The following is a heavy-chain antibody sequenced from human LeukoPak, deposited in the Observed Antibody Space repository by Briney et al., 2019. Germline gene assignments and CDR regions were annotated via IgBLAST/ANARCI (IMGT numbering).Heavy chain of an antibody. CDR1: GVSFSGYY. V-gene: IGHV4-34*01. Sequence: SETLSLTCAVYGVSFSGYYWSWIRQPPGKGLEWIGEINHSGSTNYNPSLKSRVTISVDTSKNQFSLKLSSVTAADAAVYYCARVGLLAFDIWGQGTMVTVSS. CDR3: ARVGLLAFDI. D-gene: IGHD3-22*01. J-gene: IGHJ3*02. CDR2: INHSGST.